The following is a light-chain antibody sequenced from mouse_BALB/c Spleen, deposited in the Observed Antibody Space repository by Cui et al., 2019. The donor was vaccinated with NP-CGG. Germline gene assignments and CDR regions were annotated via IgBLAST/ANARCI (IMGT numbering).Light chain of an antibody. V-gene: IGLV1*01. CDR2: GTN. Sequence: QAVVTQESVLTTSPGETVTLTCRSSTGAVTTSNYDNWVQEKPDHLFTGLIGGTNNRVPGVPARFSGSLIGDKAALTITGAQTEDEAKYFCALWYSNHWVFGGGTKLTVL. J-gene: IGLJ1*01. CDR3: ALWYSNHWV. CDR1: TGAVTTSNY.